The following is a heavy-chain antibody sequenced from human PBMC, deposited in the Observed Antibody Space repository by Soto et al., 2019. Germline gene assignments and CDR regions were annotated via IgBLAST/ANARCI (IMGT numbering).Heavy chain of an antibody. CDR2: FDPEDGET. D-gene: IGHD2-2*01. V-gene: IGHV1-24*01. Sequence: GASVKVSCKVSGYTLTELSMHWVRQAPGKGLEWMGGFDPEDGETIYAQKFQGRVTMTEDTSTDTAYMELSSLRSEDTAVYYCATGVVPAAMARANFDYWGQGTLVTVSS. J-gene: IGHJ4*02. CDR3: ATGVVPAAMARANFDY. CDR1: GYTLTELS.